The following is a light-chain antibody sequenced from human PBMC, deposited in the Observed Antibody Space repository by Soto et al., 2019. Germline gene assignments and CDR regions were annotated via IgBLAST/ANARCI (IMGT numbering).Light chain of an antibody. CDR3: QQYNNYPIT. CDR1: QGISSY. J-gene: IGKJ5*01. CDR2: DGS. Sequence: VIWMTQSPSLLSASTGDRVTISCRMSQGISSYLAWYQQKPGKAPKLLIYDGSSSQSGVPSSFSGSGSGTEFTLTISSLQPDDFATYYCQQYNNYPITFGQGTRLEIK. V-gene: IGKV1D-8*03.